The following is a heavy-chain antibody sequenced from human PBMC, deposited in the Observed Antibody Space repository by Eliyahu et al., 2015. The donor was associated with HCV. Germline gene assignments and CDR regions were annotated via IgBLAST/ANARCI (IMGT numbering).Heavy chain of an antibody. CDR2: AHYSGST. V-gene: IGHV4-39*01. D-gene: IGHD2-8*02. Sequence: QLQLQESGPGLVKPSETLSLTCSVSGGSIRSSSYYWGWIRQPPGKGLEWIGSAHYSGSTHYSPSLKSRLTISVDTSKNQFSLKVRSVTAADTAVYYCVRVNAVLLVISPYNWFDPWGQGILVTVSS. CDR3: VRVNAVLLVISPYNWFDP. J-gene: IGHJ5*02. CDR1: GGSIRSSSYY.